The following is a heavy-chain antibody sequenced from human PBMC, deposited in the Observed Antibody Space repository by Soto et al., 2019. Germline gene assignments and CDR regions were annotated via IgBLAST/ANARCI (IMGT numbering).Heavy chain of an antibody. J-gene: IGHJ6*02. Sequence: QVQLQESGPGLVKPSQTLSLTCSVSSDSMNSGGYYWSWIRQHPGKGLEWIGYIYSNGDTYYIPSLQSRVTISVDTSKNQFSLNLTSVTAADTAVYYCARRGGSSSGYYYYAMDVWGQGTTVTVSS. CDR1: SDSMNSGGYY. CDR2: IYSNGDT. V-gene: IGHV4-31*03. D-gene: IGHD6-6*01. CDR3: ARRGGSSSGYYYYAMDV.